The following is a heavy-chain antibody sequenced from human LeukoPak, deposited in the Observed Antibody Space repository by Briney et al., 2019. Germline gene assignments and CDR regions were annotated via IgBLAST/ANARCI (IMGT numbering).Heavy chain of an antibody. CDR3: ARVPAHGTNSGWYEIGAYFDY. CDR1: GFTFSSYW. D-gene: IGHD6-19*01. CDR2: INTDGSST. V-gene: IGHV3-74*01. Sequence: GGSLRLSCAASGFTFSSYWMHWVRQAPGRGLVWVSRINTDGSSTSYADSVKGRFTISRDNAKNTLYLQMNSLRAEDTAVYYCARVPAHGTNSGWYEIGAYFDYWGQGTLVTVSS. J-gene: IGHJ4*02.